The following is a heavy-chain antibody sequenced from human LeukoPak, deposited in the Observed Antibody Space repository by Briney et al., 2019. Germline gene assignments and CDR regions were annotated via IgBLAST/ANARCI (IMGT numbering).Heavy chain of an antibody. D-gene: IGHD4-17*01. CDR3: GRYTVTTRGRFDY. V-gene: IGHV4-39*01. J-gene: IGHJ4*02. CDR2: IYYSGST. CDR1: GGSISSSSYY. Sequence: SETLSLTCTVSGGSISSSSYYCGWIRQPPAKGLERIVSIYYSGSTYYTPSLKSQVTISVDTSNNQSSLNLDPVTAADTAVYYCGRYTVTTRGRFDYWGEGTLVTVSS.